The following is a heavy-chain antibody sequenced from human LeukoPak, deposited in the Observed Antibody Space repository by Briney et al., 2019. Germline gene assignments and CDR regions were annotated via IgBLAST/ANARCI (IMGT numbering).Heavy chain of an antibody. CDR1: GYTFTGYY. J-gene: IGHJ5*02. CDR3: ARDLSGIAVAGAFDP. V-gene: IGHV1-2*02. D-gene: IGHD6-19*01. Sequence: ASVKVSCKASGYTFTGYYMHWVRQAPGQGLERMGWINPNSGGTNYAQKFQGRVTMTRDTSISTAYMELSRLRSDDTAVYYCARDLSGIAVAGAFDPWGQGTLVTVSS. CDR2: INPNSGGT.